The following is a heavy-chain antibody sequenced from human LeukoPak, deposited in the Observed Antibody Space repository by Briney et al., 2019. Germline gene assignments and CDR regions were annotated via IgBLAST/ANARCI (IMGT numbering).Heavy chain of an antibody. Sequence: GSSVKVSCKASGGTFSSYAISWVRQAPGQGLEWMGRIIPILGIANYAQKFQGRVTITADKSTSTAYMELSSLRSEDTAVYYCASQEDYGDLTFDYWGQGTLATVSS. V-gene: IGHV1-69*04. J-gene: IGHJ4*02. CDR2: IIPILGIA. CDR3: ASQEDYGDLTFDY. CDR1: GGTFSSYA. D-gene: IGHD4-17*01.